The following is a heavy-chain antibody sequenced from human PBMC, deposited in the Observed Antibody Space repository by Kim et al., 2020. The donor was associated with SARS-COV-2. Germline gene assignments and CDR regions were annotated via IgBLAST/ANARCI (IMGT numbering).Heavy chain of an antibody. CDR1: GYSFTSYW. CDR2: IDPDDSYT. Sequence: GESLKISCKGSGYSFTSYWISWVRQLPGKGLEWMGSIDPDDSYTNYSPSLEGHISMSADKSIATAYLQWSSLKASDTALYFCARDPGIPAAVDLDAFDVWGQGSKVTVSS. J-gene: IGHJ3*01. CDR3: ARDPGIPAAVDLDAFDV. V-gene: IGHV5-10-1*01. D-gene: IGHD2-2*01.